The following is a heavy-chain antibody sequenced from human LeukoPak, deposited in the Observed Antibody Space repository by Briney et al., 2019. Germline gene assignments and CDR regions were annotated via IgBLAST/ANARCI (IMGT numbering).Heavy chain of an antibody. V-gene: IGHV1-18*01. D-gene: IGHD2-15*01. Sequence: GASVKVSCKTSGYTFTRYGISWVRQAPGQGLEWMGWISGYNGNTKYEQKLQGRVTLTTDTSTSTADMELRSLRSDDTAVYYCARVGCSGGNCYSSADYWGQGTTVTVSS. CDR1: GYTFTRYG. J-gene: IGHJ4*03. CDR2: ISGYNGNT. CDR3: ARVGCSGGNCYSSADY.